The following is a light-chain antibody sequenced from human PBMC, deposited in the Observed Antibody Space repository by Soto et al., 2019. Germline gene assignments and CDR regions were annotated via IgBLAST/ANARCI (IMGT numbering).Light chain of an antibody. V-gene: IGLV2-14*01. CDR1: SRDVGGYKY. J-gene: IGLJ2*01. CDR2: EVS. Sequence: QSALTQPASVSGSPGQSITISCTGTSRDVGGYKYVSWYQQHPGKAPKLMVYEVSNRPSGVSYRFSGSKSSNTASLTISGLQAEDEADYHCCSYSGSYSHVLFGGGTKVTVL. CDR3: CSYSGSYSHVL.